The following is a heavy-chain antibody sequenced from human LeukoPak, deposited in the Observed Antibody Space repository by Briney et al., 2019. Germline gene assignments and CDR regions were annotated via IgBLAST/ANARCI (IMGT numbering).Heavy chain of an antibody. V-gene: IGHV3-48*03. CDR2: ISSSTSHT. Sequence: GGSLRLSCAASGFTLSTYEMTWVRQAPGKGLEWVSFISSSTSHTFYADSEKGRFTIFRDTAKNSLYLQMNNLRGEDTAVYYCARDVSSSTRAFDIWGQGTMVAVS. CDR1: GFTLSTYE. J-gene: IGHJ3*02. D-gene: IGHD2-8*01. CDR3: ARDVSSSTRAFDI.